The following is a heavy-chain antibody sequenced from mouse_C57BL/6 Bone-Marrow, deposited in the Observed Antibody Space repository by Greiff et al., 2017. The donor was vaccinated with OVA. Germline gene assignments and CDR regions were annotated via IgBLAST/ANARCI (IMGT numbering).Heavy chain of an antibody. CDR1: GYTFTSYG. CDR2: IYPRSGNT. V-gene: IGHV1-81*01. Sequence: VKLQESGAELARPGASVKLSCKASGYTFTSYGISWVKQRTGQGLEWIGEIYPRSGNTYYNEKFKGKATLTADKSSSTAYMELRSLTSEDSAVYFCARGVYYYGSSVAYWGQGTLVTVSA. CDR3: ARGVYYYGSSVAY. D-gene: IGHD1-1*01. J-gene: IGHJ3*01.